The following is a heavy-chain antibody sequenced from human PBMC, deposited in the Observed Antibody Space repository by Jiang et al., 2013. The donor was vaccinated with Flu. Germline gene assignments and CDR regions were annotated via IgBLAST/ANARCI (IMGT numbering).Heavy chain of an antibody. CDR3: ARTNGI. D-gene: IGHD2-8*01. Sequence: ISSSGSTVHYADSVKGRFTISRDNAKNSLYLQMNSLRVEDTAVYYCARTNGIWGQGTMVTVSS. V-gene: IGHV3-11*04. CDR2: ISSSGSTV. J-gene: IGHJ3*02.